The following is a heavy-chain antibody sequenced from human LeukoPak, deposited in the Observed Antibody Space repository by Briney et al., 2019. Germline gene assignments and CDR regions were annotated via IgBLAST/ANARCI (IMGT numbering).Heavy chain of an antibody. J-gene: IGHJ3*02. CDR1: GGSISSYY. D-gene: IGHD6-6*01. CDR2: IYTSGST. V-gene: IGHV4-4*07. CDR3: ARDLRGIAARPNAFDI. Sequence: PSETLSLTCTVSGGSISSYYWSWIRQPAGKGLEWIGRIYTSGSTNYNPSLKSRVTMSVDTSKNQFSLKLSSVTAADTAVYYCARDLRGIAARPNAFDIWGQGTMVTVSS.